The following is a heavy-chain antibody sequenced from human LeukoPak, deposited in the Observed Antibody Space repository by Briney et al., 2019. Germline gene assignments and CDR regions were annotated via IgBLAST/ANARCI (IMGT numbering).Heavy chain of an antibody. J-gene: IGHJ4*02. V-gene: IGHV3-30*02. Sequence: GGSLRLSCAASGFTFSSSGMHWVRQAPGKGLEWVAFIRYDGSNKYYADSVKGRFTISRDNSKNTLYLQMNSLRAEDTAVYYCAKVTGYDYVWGSYRNADYWGQGTLVTVSS. CDR2: IRYDGSNK. D-gene: IGHD3-16*02. CDR3: AKVTGYDYVWGSYRNADY. CDR1: GFTFSSSG.